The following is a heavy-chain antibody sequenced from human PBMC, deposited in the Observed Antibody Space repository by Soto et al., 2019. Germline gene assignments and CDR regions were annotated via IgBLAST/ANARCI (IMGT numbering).Heavy chain of an antibody. CDR3: ARASYYYYGMDV. Sequence: GGSLRLSCAASGFTVSSNYMSWVRQAPGKGLEWVSVIYSGGSTYYADSVKGRFTISRDNSKNTLYLQMNSLRAEDTAVYYCARASYYYYGMDVWGQGTTVTVSS. CDR2: IYSGGST. CDR1: GFTVSSNY. V-gene: IGHV3-53*01. J-gene: IGHJ6*02.